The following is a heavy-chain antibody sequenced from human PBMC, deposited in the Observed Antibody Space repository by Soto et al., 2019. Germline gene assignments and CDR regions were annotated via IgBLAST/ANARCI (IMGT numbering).Heavy chain of an antibody. CDR3: ARAGNYYDSSGYYAQDY. D-gene: IGHD3-22*01. Sequence: GGSLRLSCAASGFTFSSYAMSWVRQAPGKGLEWVSAISGSGGSTYYADSVKGRFTISRDNAKNSLYLQMNSLRAEDTAVYYCARAGNYYDSSGYYAQDYWGQGTLVTVSS. CDR1: GFTFSSYA. J-gene: IGHJ4*02. CDR2: ISGSGGST. V-gene: IGHV3-23*01.